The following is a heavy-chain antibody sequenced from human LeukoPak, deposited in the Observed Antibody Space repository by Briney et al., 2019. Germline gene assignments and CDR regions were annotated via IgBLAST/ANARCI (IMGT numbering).Heavy chain of an antibody. CDR3: ARHEAGGGTTVRGVIGD. V-gene: IGHV4-39*01. J-gene: IGHJ4*02. CDR2: IYYSGTT. D-gene: IGHD3-10*01. CDR1: GGSIGSGSDF. Sequence: PSETLSLTCTVSGGSIGSGSDFWGWIRQPPGKGLEWIASIYYSGTTHYNPSLRSRVTISIDTSKNQVSLQLSSVTAADTAVYYCARHEAGGGTTVRGVIGDWGQGNLVTVSS.